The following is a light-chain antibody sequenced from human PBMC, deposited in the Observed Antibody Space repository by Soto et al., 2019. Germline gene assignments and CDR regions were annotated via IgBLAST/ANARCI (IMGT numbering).Light chain of an antibody. CDR1: QSVSSY. V-gene: IGKV3-11*01. Sequence: EIVLTQSPATLSLSPGERATLSCRASQSVSSYLAWYQQKPGQPPRLLMYDASNRATGTPARFSGSGSGTDFTLTISSLEAEDFGIYYCQQRNTWPITFGQGTRLEIK. J-gene: IGKJ5*01. CDR2: DAS. CDR3: QQRNTWPIT.